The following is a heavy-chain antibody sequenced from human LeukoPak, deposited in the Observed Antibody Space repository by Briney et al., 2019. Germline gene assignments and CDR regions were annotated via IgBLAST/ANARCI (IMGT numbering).Heavy chain of an antibody. Sequence: PGGSLRLSCAASGLTFSSYSMNWVRQAPGKGLEWVSYISSSSSTIYYADSVKGRFTISRGNAKNSLYLQMNSLRAEDTAVYYCARPRREMASSDAFDIWGQGTMVTVSS. V-gene: IGHV3-48*01. CDR2: ISSSSSTI. CDR3: ARPRREMASSDAFDI. CDR1: GLTFSSYS. J-gene: IGHJ3*02. D-gene: IGHD5-24*01.